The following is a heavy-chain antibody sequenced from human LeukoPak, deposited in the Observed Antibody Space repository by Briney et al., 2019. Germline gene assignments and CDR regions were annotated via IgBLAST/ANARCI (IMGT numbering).Heavy chain of an antibody. Sequence: PSETLSLTCTVSGDSISSSSYYWGWIRQPPGKGLEWIGTIYYSGSTYYNSSLKSRATMSVDTSKNQFSLNLSSVTAADTAVYYCARHSNGGCTSTRCHIVYWGEGTLVTVSS. D-gene: IGHD2-2*01. J-gene: IGHJ4*02. CDR3: ARHSNGGCTSTRCHIVY. CDR2: IYYSGST. CDR1: GDSISSSSYY. V-gene: IGHV4-39*01.